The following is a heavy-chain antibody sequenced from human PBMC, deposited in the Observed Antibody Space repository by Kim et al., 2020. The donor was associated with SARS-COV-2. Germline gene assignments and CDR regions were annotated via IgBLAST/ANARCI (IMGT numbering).Heavy chain of an antibody. CDR1: GFTFGDYA. CDR3: ARDTRSSGDWFDP. CDR2: INWGGGTV. J-gene: IGHJ5*02. D-gene: IGHD6-6*01. V-gene: IGHV3-9*01. Sequence: GGSLRLSCAASGFTFGDYAMHWVWQVPGKGLEWVSGINWGGGTVGYAASVKGRFTISRDNARNSVFLQMNSLRAEDTALYYCARDTRSSGDWFDPWGQGTLVTVSS.